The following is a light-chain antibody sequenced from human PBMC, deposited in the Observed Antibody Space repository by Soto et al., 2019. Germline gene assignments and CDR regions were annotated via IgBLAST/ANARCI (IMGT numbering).Light chain of an antibody. Sequence: TQSPVTLSLAPGERVTLSCRASESVSTNLACYQQKAGQAPRLLIYGASTRATGIPAWFSGSGSGTEFTLTISGLQSDGIPVYCSQQYSMWRTFGQGAKV. CDR1: ESVSTN. CDR3: QQYSMWRT. CDR2: GAS. J-gene: IGKJ1*01. V-gene: IGKV3-15*01.